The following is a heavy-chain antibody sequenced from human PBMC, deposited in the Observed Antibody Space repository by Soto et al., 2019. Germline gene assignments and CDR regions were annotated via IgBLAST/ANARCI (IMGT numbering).Heavy chain of an antibody. J-gene: IGHJ4*02. CDR1: GFTFSSYA. CDR3: AKDMVYCSGGSCTRCFDY. CDR2: ISGSGGST. Sequence: GGSLRLSCAASGFTFSSYAMSWVRQAPGKGLEWVSAISGSGGSTYYADSVKGRFTISRDNSKNTLYLQMNSLRAEDTAVYYCAKDMVYCSGGSCTRCFDYWGQGTLVTVSS. V-gene: IGHV3-23*01. D-gene: IGHD2-15*01.